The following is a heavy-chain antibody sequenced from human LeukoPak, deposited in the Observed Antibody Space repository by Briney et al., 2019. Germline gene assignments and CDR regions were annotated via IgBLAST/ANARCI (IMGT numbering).Heavy chain of an antibody. D-gene: IGHD3-16*01. CDR1: GFTFDDYA. CDR3: AKDNQRGGFQH. J-gene: IGHJ1*01. Sequence: GGSLRLSCAASGFTFDDYAMHWVRQAPGKGLEWVSLISGDGGSTYYADSVKGRFNISRDNSKSSLYLQMNSLRSEDTALYYCAKDNQRGGFQHWGQGTLVTVSS. CDR2: ISGDGGST. V-gene: IGHV3-43*02.